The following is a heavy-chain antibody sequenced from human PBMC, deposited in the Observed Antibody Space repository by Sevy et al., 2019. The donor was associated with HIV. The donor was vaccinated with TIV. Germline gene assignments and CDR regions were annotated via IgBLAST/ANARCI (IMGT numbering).Heavy chain of an antibody. CDR1: GFTFSSYG. V-gene: IGHV3-30*02. CDR2: IRYDGSNK. CDR3: AKDSGDSGYDLYGYYYYGMDV. D-gene: IGHD5-12*01. J-gene: IGHJ6*02. Sequence: GGSLRLSCAASGFTFSSYGMHWVRQAPGKGLEWVAFIRYDGSNKYYADSVKGRFTISRDNSKNTLYLQMNSLRAEDTAVYYCAKDSGDSGYDLYGYYYYGMDVWGQGPTVTVSS.